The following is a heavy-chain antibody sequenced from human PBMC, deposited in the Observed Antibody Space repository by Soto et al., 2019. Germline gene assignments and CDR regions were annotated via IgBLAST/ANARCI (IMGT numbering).Heavy chain of an antibody. CDR2: IYHSGST. J-gene: IGHJ4*02. CDR1: GGSISSGGYS. V-gene: IGHV4-30-2*01. D-gene: IGHD3-10*01. Sequence: SETLSLTCAVSGGSISSGGYSWSWIRQPPGKGLEWIGYIYHSGSTYYNPSLKSRVTISVDTSKNQFSLKLSSVTAADTAVYYCARGWYHGSGRPPYYFDYWGQGTLVTVSS. CDR3: ARGWYHGSGRPPYYFDY.